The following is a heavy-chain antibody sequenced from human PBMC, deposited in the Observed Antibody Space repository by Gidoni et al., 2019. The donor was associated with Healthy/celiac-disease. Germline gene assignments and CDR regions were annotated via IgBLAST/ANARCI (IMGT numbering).Heavy chain of an antibody. D-gene: IGHD3-10*01. CDR1: GFTFSSYS. J-gene: IGHJ4*02. CDR3: ARDRGLDY. V-gene: IGHV3-21*01. Sequence: EVQLVESGGGLVKPGWSLRLSCAASGFTFSSYSLTWGRQAPGKGLEWVSSISSSSSYIYYADSVKGRFTIYRDNAKNSLYLQMNSLRAEDTAVYYCARDRGLDYWGQGTLVTISS. CDR2: ISSSSSYI.